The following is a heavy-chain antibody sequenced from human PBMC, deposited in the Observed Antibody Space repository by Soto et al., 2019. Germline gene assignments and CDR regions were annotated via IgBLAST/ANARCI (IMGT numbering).Heavy chain of an antibody. V-gene: IGHV1-69*12. Sequence: QVQLVQSGAEVKKPGSSVKVSCKTSGGTFNSFTISWVRQVPGQGLEWMGGIIPIFGTANYAPKFQGRITITADESTSTAYMELSSLRSEHTALYYCAIALNYSDSSGYYPPPGGGFGYWGQGTLITVSS. CDR1: GGTFNSFT. J-gene: IGHJ4*02. D-gene: IGHD3-22*01. CDR3: AIALNYSDSSGYYPPPGGGFGY. CDR2: IIPIFGTA.